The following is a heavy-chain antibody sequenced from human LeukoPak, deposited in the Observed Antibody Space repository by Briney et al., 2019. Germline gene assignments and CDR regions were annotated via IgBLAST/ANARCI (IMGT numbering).Heavy chain of an antibody. V-gene: IGHV1-69*05. Sequence: GASVKVSCKASGGTFSSYAISWVRQAPGQGLEWMGGIIPLFGTANYAQKFQGRVTITTDESTSTAYMELSSLRSEDTAVYYCARGGVDQIFDYWGQGTLVTVSS. D-gene: IGHD3-10*01. CDR1: GGTFSSYA. CDR3: ARGGVDQIFDY. J-gene: IGHJ4*02. CDR2: IIPLFGTA.